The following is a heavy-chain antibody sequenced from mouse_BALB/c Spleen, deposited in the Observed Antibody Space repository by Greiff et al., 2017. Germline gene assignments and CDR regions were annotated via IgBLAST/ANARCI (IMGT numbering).Heavy chain of an antibody. V-gene: IGHV5-9-4*01. CDR2: ISSGGSYT. CDR3: ARDEDYGSRDYAMDY. CDR1: GFTFSSYA. J-gene: IGHJ4*01. D-gene: IGHD1-1*01. Sequence: EVMLVESGGGLVKPGGSLKLSCAASGFTFSSYAMSWVRQSPEKRLEWVAEISSGGSYTYYPDTVTGRFTISRDNAKNTLYLEMSSLRSEDTAMYYCARDEDYGSRDYAMDYWGQGTSVTVSS.